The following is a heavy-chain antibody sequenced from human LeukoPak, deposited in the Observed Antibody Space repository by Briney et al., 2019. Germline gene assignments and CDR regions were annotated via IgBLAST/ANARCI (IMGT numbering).Heavy chain of an antibody. D-gene: IGHD1-26*01. CDR1: GFTFTGHS. CDR3: AGERQMGATPFDY. V-gene: IGHV3-30*04. Sequence: PGGSLRLSCVASGFTFTGHSMHWVRQAPGKGLEWVAVVGNDEKTIFYADSLKGRFTISRDNSKNTLFLQMNSLRDEDTAVYYCAGERQMGATPFDYWGQGSLVTVSS. CDR2: VGNDEKTI. J-gene: IGHJ4*02.